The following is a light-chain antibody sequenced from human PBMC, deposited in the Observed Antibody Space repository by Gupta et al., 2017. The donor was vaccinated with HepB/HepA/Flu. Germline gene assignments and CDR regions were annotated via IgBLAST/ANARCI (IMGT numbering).Light chain of an antibody. CDR1: QTVSSNF. J-gene: IGKJ1*01. V-gene: IGKV3-20*01. CDR3: QQDGSSPLT. Sequence: IVLTQSPVTLPFSPGEGTTLPCRASQTVSSNFLAWYQQKPGQAPWVLIYGASPRAAGIPDRFSGSGSGTEFSLTISRLEPEDFAVYYCQQDGSSPLTFGQGTRLEVK. CDR2: GAS.